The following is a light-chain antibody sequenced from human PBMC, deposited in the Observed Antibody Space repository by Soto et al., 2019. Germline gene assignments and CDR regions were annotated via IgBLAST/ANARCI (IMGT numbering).Light chain of an antibody. Sequence: QSVLTQPPSASGTPGQRVTISCYGSNSNIGDNTVDWYQQLPGTAPKLLIYSNNQRPSGVPDRFSGSKSGTSASLAINGLQSEDETDDYCAAWDDSLNGYVFGTGTKV. J-gene: IGLJ1*01. CDR3: AAWDDSLNGYV. CDR1: NSNIGDNT. V-gene: IGLV1-44*01. CDR2: SNN.